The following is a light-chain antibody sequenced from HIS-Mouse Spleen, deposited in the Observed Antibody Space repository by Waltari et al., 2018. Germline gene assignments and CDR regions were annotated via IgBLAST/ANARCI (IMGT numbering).Light chain of an antibody. CDR2: EDS. Sequence: SYELTQPPSVSVSPGQTARIPCSGDSLPKKSAYWYQPKSGQAPVLVIYEDSKRPSGIPERFSGSSSGTMATLTISGAQVEDEADYYCYSTDSSGNHRVFGGGTKLTVL. CDR1: SLPKKS. CDR3: YSTDSSGNHRV. V-gene: IGLV3-10*01. J-gene: IGLJ2*01.